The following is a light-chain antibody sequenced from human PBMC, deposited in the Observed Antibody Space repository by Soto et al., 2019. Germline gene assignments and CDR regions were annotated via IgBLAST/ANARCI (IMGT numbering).Light chain of an antibody. J-gene: IGKJ2*01. V-gene: IGKV3-20*01. CDR3: QQYGSSPPYT. Sequence: EIVLTQSPGTLSLSPGERATLSCRASQSVSSSYLAWYQHKPAQAPRVLIYGASNRATGIPDGFGGSGSGTDFTLTISRLESEDFALYYCQQYGSSPPYTFGQGTKLEIK. CDR2: GAS. CDR1: QSVSSSY.